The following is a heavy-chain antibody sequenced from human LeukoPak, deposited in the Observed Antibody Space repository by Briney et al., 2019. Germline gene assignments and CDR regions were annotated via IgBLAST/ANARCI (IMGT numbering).Heavy chain of an antibody. D-gene: IGHD3-10*01. V-gene: IGHV3-21*01. J-gene: IGHJ4*02. CDR1: GFTFSSYS. Sequence: GGSLRLSCAASGFTFSSYSMNWVRQAPGKGLEWVSSISSSSSYIYYADSVKGRFTISRDNAKNSLYLQMNSLRAEDTAVYYCAKGIRLVRGVMEYYFDYWGQGTLVTVSS. CDR3: AKGIRLVRGVMEYYFDY. CDR2: ISSSSSYI.